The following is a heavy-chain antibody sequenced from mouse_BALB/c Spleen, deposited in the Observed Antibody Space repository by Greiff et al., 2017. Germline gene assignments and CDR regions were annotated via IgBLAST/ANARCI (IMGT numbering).Heavy chain of an antibody. CDR1: GYTFTSYW. CDR2: IDPSDSYT. D-gene: IGHD1-2*01. J-gene: IGHJ3*01. CDR3: ARAITTATFAY. Sequence: QVQLQQPGAELVKPGASVKLSCKASGYTFTSYWMHWVKQRPGQGLEWIGEIDPSDSYTNYNQKFKGKATLTVDKSSSTAYMQLSSLTSKDSAVFYCARAITTATFAYGGQGALVTVSA. V-gene: IGHV1-69*02.